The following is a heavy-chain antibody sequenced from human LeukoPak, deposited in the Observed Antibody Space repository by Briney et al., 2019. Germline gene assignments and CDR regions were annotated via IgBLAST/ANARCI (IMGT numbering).Heavy chain of an antibody. CDR2: IIPIFGTA. CDR1: GGTFSSYA. D-gene: IGHD6-6*01. V-gene: IGHV1-69*13. J-gene: IGHJ5*02. CDR3: ARDTGIAARPEWFDP. Sequence: ASVKVSCKASGGTFSSYAISWVRQAPGQGLGWMGGIIPIFGTANYAQKFQGRVTITADESTSTAYMELSSLRSEDTAVYYCARDTGIAARPEWFDPWGQGTLVTVSS.